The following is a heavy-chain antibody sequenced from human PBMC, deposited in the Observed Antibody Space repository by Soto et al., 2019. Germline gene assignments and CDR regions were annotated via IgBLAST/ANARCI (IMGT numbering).Heavy chain of an antibody. CDR2: ISYDGSNK. V-gene: IGHV3-30*18. D-gene: IGHD2-2*01. Sequence: GGSLRLSCAASGFTFSSYGMHWVRQAPGKGLEWVAVISYDGSNKYYADSVKGRFTISRDNSKNTLYLQMNSLRAEDTAVYYCAKDLPERDVVVPAAAKIYYYYYYGMDVWGQGTTVTVSS. CDR1: GFTFSSYG. J-gene: IGHJ6*02. CDR3: AKDLPERDVVVPAAAKIYYYYYYGMDV.